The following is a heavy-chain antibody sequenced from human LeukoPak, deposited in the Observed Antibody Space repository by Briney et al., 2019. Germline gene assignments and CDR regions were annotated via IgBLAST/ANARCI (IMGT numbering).Heavy chain of an antibody. Sequence: GGSLRLSCAASGFTFSSYWMSWVRQAPGKGLEWVANIKQDGSEKYYVDSVKGRFTISRDNAKNSLYLQMNSLRAEDTAVYYCAKVTRRRDGYLYYFDYWGQGTLVTVSS. CDR3: AKVTRRRDGYLYYFDY. D-gene: IGHD5-24*01. J-gene: IGHJ4*02. V-gene: IGHV3-7*01. CDR1: GFTFSSYW. CDR2: IKQDGSEK.